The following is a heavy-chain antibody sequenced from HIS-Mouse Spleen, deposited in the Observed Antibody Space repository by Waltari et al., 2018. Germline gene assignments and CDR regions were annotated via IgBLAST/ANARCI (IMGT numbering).Heavy chain of an antibody. CDR3: AAPGYSSSCYAFDI. J-gene: IGHJ3*02. CDR1: GVSISSYY. CDR2: SYYSGST. Sequence: QVQLQESGPGLVKPSETLSLTCTVSGVSISSYYWSWIRQPPGKGREWIGYSYYSGSTNYNPALKSRVTISVDTSKNQFSLKLSSVTAADTAVYYCAAPGYSSSCYAFDIWGQGTMVTVSS. D-gene: IGHD6-13*01. V-gene: IGHV4-59*08.